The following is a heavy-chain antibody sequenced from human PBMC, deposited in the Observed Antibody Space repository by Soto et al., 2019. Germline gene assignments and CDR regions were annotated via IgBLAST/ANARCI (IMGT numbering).Heavy chain of an antibody. CDR3: SRSGRSCTDV. CDR2: IYSIGST. D-gene: IGHD6-13*01. J-gene: IGHJ6*02. V-gene: IGHV4-39*01. Sequence: QLQLQESGPGLVKPSETLSLTCTVSGGSISSSSYWGWIRQPPGKGLEWIGSIYSIGSTYYNPSLKSRVTIAVDTSKNQFSLKLSSVTAAATAGYYCSRSGRSCTDVWGQGTTVTVSS. CDR1: GGSISSSSY.